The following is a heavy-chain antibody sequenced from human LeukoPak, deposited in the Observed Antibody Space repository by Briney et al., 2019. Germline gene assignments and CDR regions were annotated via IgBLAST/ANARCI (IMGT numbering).Heavy chain of an antibody. Sequence: GGSLRLSCAASGFTFSSYSMNWVRLAPGKGLEWVSSISSSSSYIYYADSVKGRFTISRGNAKNSLYLQMNSLRAEDTAVYYCARARDYHFDYWGQGTLVTVPS. CDR3: ARARDYHFDY. CDR2: ISSSSSYI. D-gene: IGHD4-11*01. J-gene: IGHJ4*02. V-gene: IGHV3-21*01. CDR1: GFTFSSYS.